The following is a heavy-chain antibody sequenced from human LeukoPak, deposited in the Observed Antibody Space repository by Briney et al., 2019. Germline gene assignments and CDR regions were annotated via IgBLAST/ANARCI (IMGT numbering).Heavy chain of an antibody. J-gene: IGHJ5*02. Sequence: ASVKVSCKASGYTFTSYDINWVRQATGQGLEWMGWINPNSGGTNYAQKFQGRVTMTRDTSISTAYMELSRLRSDDTAVYYCARDLVVVAANWFDPWGQGTLVTVSS. V-gene: IGHV1-2*02. CDR2: INPNSGGT. CDR3: ARDLVVVAANWFDP. CDR1: GYTFTSYD. D-gene: IGHD2-15*01.